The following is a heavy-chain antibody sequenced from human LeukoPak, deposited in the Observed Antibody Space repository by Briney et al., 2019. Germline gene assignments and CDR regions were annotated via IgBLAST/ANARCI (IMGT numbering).Heavy chain of an antibody. CDR1: GGSISSYY. J-gene: IGHJ4*02. Sequence: SETLSLTCTVSGGSISSYYWSWIRQPPGKGLEWIGEINHSGSTNYNPSLKSRVTISVDTSKNQFSLKLSSVTAADTAVYYCARHRVTGNYYFDYWGQGTLVTVSS. CDR2: INHSGST. V-gene: IGHV4-34*01. D-gene: IGHD1-14*01. CDR3: ARHRVTGNYYFDY.